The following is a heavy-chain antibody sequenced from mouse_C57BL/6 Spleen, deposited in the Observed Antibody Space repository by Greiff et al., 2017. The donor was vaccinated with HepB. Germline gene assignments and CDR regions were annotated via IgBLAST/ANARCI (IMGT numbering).Heavy chain of an antibody. CDR2: IWRGGST. Sequence: VQLVESGPGLVQPSQSLSITCTVSGFSLTSYGVHWVRQSPGKGLEWLGVIWRGGSTDYNSAFMSRLSITKDNSKSQVFFKMNSLQADDTAIYYCAKASGYYAMDYWGKGTSVTVSS. D-gene: IGHD1-3*01. V-gene: IGHV2-5*01. J-gene: IGHJ4*01. CDR1: GFSLTSYG. CDR3: AKASGYYAMDY.